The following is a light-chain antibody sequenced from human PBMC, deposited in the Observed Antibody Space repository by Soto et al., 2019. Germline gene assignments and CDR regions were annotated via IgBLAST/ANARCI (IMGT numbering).Light chain of an antibody. J-gene: IGKJ4*01. CDR1: QTVRNYY. Sequence: EIVLTQSPCTLSLSPGERATLSCRASQTVRNYYLASFQHQPGQAPRLLIYGVSTRATGIPDGVSGSGSGTDFTLTLNRLEPEDFAVYFCQQYSDSPLTFGGGTKVEIK. V-gene: IGKV3-20*01. CDR2: GVS. CDR3: QQYSDSPLT.